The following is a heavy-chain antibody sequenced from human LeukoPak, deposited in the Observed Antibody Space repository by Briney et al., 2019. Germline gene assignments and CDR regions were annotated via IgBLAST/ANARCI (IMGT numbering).Heavy chain of an antibody. CDR3: ARDWGTYFDY. CDR1: GGSISSGGSR. CDR2: IYYSGST. V-gene: IGHV4-31*03. D-gene: IGHD7-27*01. Sequence: SQTLSLTCNISGGSISSGGSRWSWIRQHPGKGLEWIGYIYYSGSTYYNPSLESRLTMSVDTSKNQFSLHLTSVTAADTAVYYCARDWGTYFDYWGQGTLVTVSS. J-gene: IGHJ4*02.